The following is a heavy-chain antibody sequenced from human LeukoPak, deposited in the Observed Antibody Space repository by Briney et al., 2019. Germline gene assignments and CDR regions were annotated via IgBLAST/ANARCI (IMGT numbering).Heavy chain of an antibody. D-gene: IGHD3-22*01. CDR2: IYPNDSDT. J-gene: IGHJ3*01. Sequence: GDSLKISCKGSGYNFSNYWIAWVRQMPGKGLEWMGIIYPNDSDTRYRPSFQGQVSISADKSINTAYLQWSSLKASDTAMYFCARPNITYYYDSSGYDGFDVWGRGTMVTVSS. CDR1: GYNFSNYW. CDR3: ARPNITYYYDSSGYDGFDV. V-gene: IGHV5-51*01.